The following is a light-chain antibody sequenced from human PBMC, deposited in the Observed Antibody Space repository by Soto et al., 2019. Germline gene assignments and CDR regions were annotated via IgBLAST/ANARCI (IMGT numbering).Light chain of an antibody. V-gene: IGKV3-20*01. CDR3: QQYGSSPPWT. Sequence: EIVLTQSPGTLSLSPGERATLSCRASQSVRSSSLAWYQQKPGQAPRLLIYGASSRATGIPDRFSGSGSGTDFTLTISRLEPEDFAVYYCQQYGSSPPWTFGQGTKVEIK. J-gene: IGKJ1*01. CDR2: GAS. CDR1: QSVRSSS.